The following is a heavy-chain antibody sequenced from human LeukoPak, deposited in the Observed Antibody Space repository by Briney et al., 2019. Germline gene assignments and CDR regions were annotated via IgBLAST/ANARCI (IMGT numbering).Heavy chain of an antibody. Sequence: PGGSLRLSCAASGFTFSSYGMSWVRQAPGKGLEWVSLIYSGGSTYYADPVKGRFTLSRDNSKNTLYLQMNSLRAEDTAVYYCARGDYGDYTISAFDIWGQGTMVTVSS. J-gene: IGHJ3*02. V-gene: IGHV3-53*01. CDR2: IYSGGST. D-gene: IGHD4-17*01. CDR1: GFTFSSYG. CDR3: ARGDYGDYTISAFDI.